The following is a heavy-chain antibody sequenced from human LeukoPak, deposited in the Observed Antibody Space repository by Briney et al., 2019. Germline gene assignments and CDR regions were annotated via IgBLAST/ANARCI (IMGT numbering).Heavy chain of an antibody. CDR1: GGSFSGYY. Sequence: SETLSLTCAVYGGSFSGYYWSWIRQPPEKGLEWIGEINHSGSTNYNPSHKSRVTISVDTSKNQFSLKLSSVTAADTAVYYCARGRYSSSWYFRRWFDPWGQGTLVTVSS. CDR3: ARGRYSSSWYFRRWFDP. D-gene: IGHD6-13*01. J-gene: IGHJ5*02. CDR2: INHSGST. V-gene: IGHV4-34*01.